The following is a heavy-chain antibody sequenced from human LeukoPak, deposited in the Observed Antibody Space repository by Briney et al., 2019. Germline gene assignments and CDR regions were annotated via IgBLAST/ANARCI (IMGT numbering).Heavy chain of an antibody. V-gene: IGHV1-69*13. Sequence: SVKVSCKASGGTFSSYAISWVRQAPGQGLEWMGGIIPIFGTANYAQKFQGRVTITADESTSTAYMELSSLRSEDTGVYYCARTGYSSSWYTSYYYYYGMDVWGQGTTVTVSS. CDR3: ARTGYSSSWYTSYYYYYGMDV. D-gene: IGHD6-13*01. J-gene: IGHJ6*02. CDR1: GGTFSSYA. CDR2: IIPIFGTA.